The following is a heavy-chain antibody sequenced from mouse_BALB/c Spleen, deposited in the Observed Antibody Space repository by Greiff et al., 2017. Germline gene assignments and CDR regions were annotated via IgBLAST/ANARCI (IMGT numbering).Heavy chain of an antibody. CDR1: GYTFTSYW. CDR3: AREGTTGAMDY. Sequence: QVQLQQSGAELAKPGASVKMSCKASGYTFTSYWMHWVQQRPGQGLEWIGYINPSTGYTEYNQKVKDNATLTADKSTSTAYMQLSSLTAEDSAVYYSAREGTTGAMDYWGQGTSVTVSS. CDR2: INPSTGYT. V-gene: IGHV1-7*01. J-gene: IGHJ4*01. D-gene: IGHD1-1*01.